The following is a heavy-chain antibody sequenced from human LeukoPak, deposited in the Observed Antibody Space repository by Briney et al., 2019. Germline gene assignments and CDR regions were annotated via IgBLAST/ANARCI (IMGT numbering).Heavy chain of an antibody. CDR3: AKDAPIGY. Sequence: PGGSLRLSCAASGFTFSNYGLHWVRQAPGKGLEWVAFIRYDGSNKYYADSVKGRFTISRDNPENTLYLQMNSLRPEDTAVYYCAKDAPIGYWGQGTLVTVSS. D-gene: IGHD3-16*02. CDR1: GFTFSNYG. J-gene: IGHJ4*02. V-gene: IGHV3-30*02. CDR2: IRYDGSNK.